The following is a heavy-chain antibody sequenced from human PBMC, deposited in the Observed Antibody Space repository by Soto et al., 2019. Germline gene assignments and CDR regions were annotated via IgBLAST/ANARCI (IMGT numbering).Heavy chain of an antibody. J-gene: IGHJ6*02. CDR2: IYHSGST. CDR3: ARDRRHHVPAAIFYYYYGMDV. D-gene: IGHD2-2*01. CDR1: GYSISSGYY. V-gene: IGHV4-38-2*02. Sequence: PSETLSLTCAVSGYSISSGYYWGWIRQPPGKGLEWIGSIYHSGSTYYNPSLKSRVTISVDTSKNQFSLKLSSVTAADTAVYYCARDRRHHVPAAIFYYYYGMDVWGQGTTVTVSS.